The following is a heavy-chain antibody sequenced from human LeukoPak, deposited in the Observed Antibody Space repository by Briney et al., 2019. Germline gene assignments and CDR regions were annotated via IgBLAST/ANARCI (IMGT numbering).Heavy chain of an antibody. V-gene: IGHV4-30-2*01. CDR1: GGSISSGGYP. D-gene: IGHD1-26*01. CDR3: ARSSGAFDI. J-gene: IGHJ3*02. CDR2: IYHSGSN. Sequence: KPSQTLSLTCAVSGGSISSGGYPWRWVRQPPGKGLEWIGYIYHSGSNYYNPSLKSRLTISVDRSKNQFSLKLSSVTAADTAVYYCARSSGAFDIWGQGTMVTVSS.